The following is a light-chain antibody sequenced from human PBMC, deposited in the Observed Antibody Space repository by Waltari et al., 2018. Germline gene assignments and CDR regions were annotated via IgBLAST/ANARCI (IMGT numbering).Light chain of an antibody. Sequence: EIVLTQSQATPSLSPGERATLSCRASHSVREDLAWYQRRPSQAPRLLIYDASNRAPGVPARFSGTGYETDFTLTINSLEPEDFAVYYCQQRISWPLTFGGGSKVEIK. CDR2: DAS. CDR1: HSVRED. V-gene: IGKV3-11*01. CDR3: QQRISWPLT. J-gene: IGKJ4*01.